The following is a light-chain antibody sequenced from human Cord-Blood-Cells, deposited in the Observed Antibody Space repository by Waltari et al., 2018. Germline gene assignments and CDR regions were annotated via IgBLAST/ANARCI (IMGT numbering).Light chain of an antibody. V-gene: IGKV1-27*01. J-gene: IGKJ3*01. Sequence: DIQMNQSPSSLSASVGDRVTITCRASQGISNYLAWYKQKPGKGPKRLIYAASTVQSRVPSRFSGSGSGTDFTLTISSLQPEDVATYYCQKYNSAPFTFGPGTKVDIK. CDR2: AAS. CDR1: QGISNY. CDR3: QKYNSAPFT.